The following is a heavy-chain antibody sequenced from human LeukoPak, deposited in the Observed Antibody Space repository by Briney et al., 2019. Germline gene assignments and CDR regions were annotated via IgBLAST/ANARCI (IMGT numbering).Heavy chain of an antibody. Sequence: ASVKVSCKASGYTFSNFGISWVRQAPGQGLEWMGWISGNNDNPNYGQKIQGRLTVTTDSSTSTAHMELRNLRSDDTAVYYCARDGTSTDDYWGQGTLVTVSS. V-gene: IGHV1-18*01. CDR2: ISGNNDNP. D-gene: IGHD2-2*01. CDR1: GYTFSNFG. J-gene: IGHJ4*02. CDR3: ARDGTSTDDY.